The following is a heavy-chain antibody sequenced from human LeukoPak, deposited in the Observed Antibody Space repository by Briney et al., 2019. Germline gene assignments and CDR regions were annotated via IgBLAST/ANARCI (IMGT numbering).Heavy chain of an antibody. CDR3: ARSGDYYDSSGYYLSEYFQH. J-gene: IGHJ1*01. Sequence: GASVTVSCKASGYTFTSYYMHWVRQAPGQGLEWMGIINPSGGSTSYAQKFQGRVTMTRDTSTSTVYMELSSLRSEDTAVYYCARSGDYYDSSGYYLSEYFQHWGQGTLVTVSS. D-gene: IGHD3-22*01. CDR2: INPSGGST. V-gene: IGHV1-46*01. CDR1: GYTFTSYY.